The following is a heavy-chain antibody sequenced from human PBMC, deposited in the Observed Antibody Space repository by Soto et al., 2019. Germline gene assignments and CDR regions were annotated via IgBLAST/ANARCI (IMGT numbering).Heavy chain of an antibody. V-gene: IGHV4-31*03. CDR2: IFYLSTT. D-gene: IGHD6-19*01. CDR3: ARVISRDGWTDH. J-gene: IGHJ4*02. CDR1: GASVKTGGYY. Sequence: SETLSLTCTVSGASVKTGGYYWTWIRQFPGKGLEWMGYIFYLSTTYYNPSLASRVTISVDTSRSQFSLKLTSVTAADTAVYYCARVISRDGWTDHWGQGMLVTVSS.